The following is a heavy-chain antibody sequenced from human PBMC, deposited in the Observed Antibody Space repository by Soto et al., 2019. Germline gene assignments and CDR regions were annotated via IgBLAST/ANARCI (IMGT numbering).Heavy chain of an antibody. Sequence: QVQPVESGGGVVQPGRSLRLSCAASGFTFSSYAMHWVRQAPGKGLEWVAVISYDGSNKYYADSVKGRFTISRDNSKNTLYLQMNSLRAEDTAVYYCARASRWYIDGDYRAIPTYYFDYWGQGTLVTVSS. CDR2: ISYDGSNK. CDR3: ARASRWYIDGDYRAIPTYYFDY. V-gene: IGHV3-30-3*01. CDR1: GFTFSSYA. D-gene: IGHD4-17*01. J-gene: IGHJ4*02.